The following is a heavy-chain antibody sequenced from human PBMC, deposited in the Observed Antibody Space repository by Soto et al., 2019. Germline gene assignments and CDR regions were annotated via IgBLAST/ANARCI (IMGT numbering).Heavy chain of an antibody. CDR2: INHSGST. CDR1: GGSFSGYY. J-gene: IGHJ6*03. Sequence: TSETLSLTYAVYGGSFSGYYWSWIRQPPGKGLEWIGEINHSGSTNYNPSLKSRVTISVDTSKNQFSLKLSSVTAADTAVYYCARKGRGTSWRTYYYYMDVWGKGTTVTVSS. D-gene: IGHD2-2*01. CDR3: ARKGRGTSWRTYYYYMDV. V-gene: IGHV4-34*01.